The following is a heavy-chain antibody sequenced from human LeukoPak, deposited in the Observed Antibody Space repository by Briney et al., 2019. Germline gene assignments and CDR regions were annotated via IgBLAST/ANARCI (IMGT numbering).Heavy chain of an antibody. V-gene: IGHV4-59*08. CDR2: IYYSGST. CDR3: ARTRGDPNWYFDL. Sequence: PSETLSLTCSVSGDYIGSSFWSWLRQPPGKGLEWIGYIYYSGSTNYNPSLKSRVTMSVDTSKNQFSLKLTSVSAADTAMFYCARTRGDPNWYFDLWGRGILVTVSS. CDR1: GDYIGSSF. J-gene: IGHJ2*01. D-gene: IGHD3-10*01.